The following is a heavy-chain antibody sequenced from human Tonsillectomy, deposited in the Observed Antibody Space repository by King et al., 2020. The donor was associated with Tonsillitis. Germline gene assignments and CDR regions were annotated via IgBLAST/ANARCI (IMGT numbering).Heavy chain of an antibody. CDR1: GYTFTDYC. CDR2: INPNSGGT. CDR3: ARDMYPYYYDSSGYDEAFDI. J-gene: IGHJ3*02. V-gene: IGHV1-2*02. D-gene: IGHD3-22*01. Sequence: QLVQSGAEVKKPGASVKVSCKASGYTFTDYCMHWVRQAPGQGLEWMGWINPNSGGTNYVQKFQGRVTMTRDTSISTAYMELSRLRSDDTAVYYCARDMYPYYYDSSGYDEAFDIWGQGTMVTVSS.